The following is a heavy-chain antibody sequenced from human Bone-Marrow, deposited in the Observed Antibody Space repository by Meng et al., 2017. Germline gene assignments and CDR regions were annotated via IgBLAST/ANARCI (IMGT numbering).Heavy chain of an antibody. Sequence: GESLKISCAASGFTFSSYAMHWVRQAPGKGLEWVAVISYVGSNKYYADSVKGRFTISRDNSKNTLYLQMNSLRAEDTAVYYCARDRVEMATIPLDGWGPGTLVTVSS. J-gene: IGHJ4*02. CDR3: ARDRVEMATIPLDG. V-gene: IGHV3-30*04. D-gene: IGHD5-24*01. CDR1: GFTFSSYA. CDR2: ISYVGSNK.